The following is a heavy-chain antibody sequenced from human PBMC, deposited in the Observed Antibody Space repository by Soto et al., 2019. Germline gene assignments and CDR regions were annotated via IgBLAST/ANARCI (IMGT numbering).Heavy chain of an antibody. CDR2: ISGSGGST. CDR3: AKDWEVVVVVPAAMYNWFDP. V-gene: IGHV3-23*01. D-gene: IGHD2-2*01. J-gene: IGHJ5*02. Sequence: GGSLRLSCAASGFTFSSYAMSWVRQAPGKGLEWVSAISGSGGSTYYADSVKGRFTISRDNSKNTLCLQMNSLRAEDTAVYYCAKDWEVVVVVPAAMYNWFDPWGQGTLVTVSS. CDR1: GFTFSSYA.